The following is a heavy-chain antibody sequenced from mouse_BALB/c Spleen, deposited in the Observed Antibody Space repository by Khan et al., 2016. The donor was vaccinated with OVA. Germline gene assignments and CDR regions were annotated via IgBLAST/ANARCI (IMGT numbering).Heavy chain of an antibody. CDR2: ISTYYGNI. V-gene: IGHV1S137*01. CDR3: TRDGISEFAY. D-gene: IGHD2-3*01. CDR1: GYTFADSG. J-gene: IGHJ3*01. Sequence: QVQLQQSGPEPVRPGASVKISCKGSGYTFADSGMHWVRQSNAKSLEWIGVISTYYGNIQSNQKFEGRATLTVEKSSSTAYMELARFTSEDSSVYVCTRDGISEFAYCGQGILVTVSS.